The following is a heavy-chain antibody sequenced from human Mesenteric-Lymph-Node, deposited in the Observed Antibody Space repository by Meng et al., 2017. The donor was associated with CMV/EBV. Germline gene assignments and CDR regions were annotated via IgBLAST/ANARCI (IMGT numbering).Heavy chain of an antibody. CDR2: IKQDGSEK. Sequence: GESLKISCAASGFTFSSYWMSWVRQAPGKGLEWVANIKQDGSEKYYVDSVKGRFTISRDNSKNTLHLQMNSLRTEDTAVYYCARGIDYYYYGMDVWGQGTTVTVSS. CDR1: GFTFSSYW. V-gene: IGHV3-7*01. J-gene: IGHJ6*02. CDR3: ARGIDYYYYGMDV.